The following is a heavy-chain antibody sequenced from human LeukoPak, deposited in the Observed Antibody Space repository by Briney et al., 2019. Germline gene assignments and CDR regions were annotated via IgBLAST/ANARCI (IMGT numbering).Heavy chain of an antibody. V-gene: IGHV3-33*06. CDR1: GFSFSNYG. CDR2: ISYDGKNI. D-gene: IGHD5-12*01. CDR3: AKTYSRESGYDFFFHY. Sequence: GGSLRLSCAASGFSFSNYGFHWVRQAPGKGLDWVSAISYDGKNIHYADSVKGRFTISRDNSRNTVYLQMNSLRVEDTAVYYCAKTYSRESGYDFFFHYWGQGTRVTVSS. J-gene: IGHJ4*02.